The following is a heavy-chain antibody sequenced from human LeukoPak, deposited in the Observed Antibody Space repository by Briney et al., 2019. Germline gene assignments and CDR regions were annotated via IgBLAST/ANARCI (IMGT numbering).Heavy chain of an antibody. D-gene: IGHD6-19*01. Sequence: PGGSLRLSCAASGFTFSSYAMSWVRQAPGKGLEWVSAISGSGGSTYYADSVKGRFTISRDNSKNTLYLQMNSLRAEDTAVYYCAKDQAQRWLPQGLWYYYGMDVWGQGTTVTVSS. CDR1: GFTFSSYA. CDR3: AKDQAQRWLPQGLWYYYGMDV. CDR2: ISGSGGST. V-gene: IGHV3-23*01. J-gene: IGHJ6*02.